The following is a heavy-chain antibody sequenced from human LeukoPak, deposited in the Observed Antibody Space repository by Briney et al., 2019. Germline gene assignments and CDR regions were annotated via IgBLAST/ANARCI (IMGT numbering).Heavy chain of an antibody. Sequence: ASVKVSCKASGYTFTGYYIHWVRQATGQGLEWMGWMNPNSGNTGYTQKFQGRVTITRNTSITTAYMELSSLRSEDTAVYYCARGPKWTGSYYYFDYWGQGTLVTVSS. CDR3: ARGPKWTGSYYYFDY. V-gene: IGHV1-8*03. CDR1: GYTFTGYY. D-gene: IGHD1-26*01. CDR2: MNPNSGNT. J-gene: IGHJ4*02.